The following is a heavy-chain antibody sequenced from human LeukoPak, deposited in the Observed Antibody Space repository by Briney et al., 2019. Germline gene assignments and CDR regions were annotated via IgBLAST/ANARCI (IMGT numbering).Heavy chain of an antibody. V-gene: IGHV4-30-2*01. Sequence: SETLSLTCTVSGDSISSGGYYWSWIRQPPGKGLEWIWYIYHSGSTYYNPSLKSRVTISVDRSKNQFSLKLSSVTAADTAVYYCARARPTSGSYYWGQGTLVTVSS. CDR2: IYHSGST. CDR1: GDSISSGGYY. D-gene: IGHD1-26*01. J-gene: IGHJ4*02. CDR3: ARARPTSGSYY.